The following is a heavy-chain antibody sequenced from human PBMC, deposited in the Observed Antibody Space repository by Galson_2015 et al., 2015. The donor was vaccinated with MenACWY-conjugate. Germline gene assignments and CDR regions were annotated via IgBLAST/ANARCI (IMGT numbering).Heavy chain of an antibody. J-gene: IGHJ6*03. V-gene: IGHV3-23*01. Sequence: SLRLSCAVSGFTFRQYAMSWVRQAPGTGLEWVAIISDSGAATHYIGSVKGRFTISRDNSKNTLYLQMSRLRAEDTALYYCAKDVYMDVWGTGTTVPVSS. CDR2: ISDSGAAT. CDR3: AKDVYMDV. CDR1: GFTFRQYA.